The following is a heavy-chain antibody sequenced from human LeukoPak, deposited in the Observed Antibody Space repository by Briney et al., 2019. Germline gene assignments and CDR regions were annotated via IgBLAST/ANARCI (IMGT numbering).Heavy chain of an antibody. CDR1: GFTFSSYA. V-gene: IGHV3-23*01. Sequence: PGGSLRLSCAASGFTFSSYAMSWVRQAPGKGLEWVSAISGSGGSTYYADSVKGRFTISRDNSKNTLYLQMNSLRAEDTAVYYCAKDRGEGDYSNCLKFDPWGQGTLVTVSS. D-gene: IGHD4-11*01. CDR3: AKDRGEGDYSNCLKFDP. J-gene: IGHJ5*02. CDR2: ISGSGGST.